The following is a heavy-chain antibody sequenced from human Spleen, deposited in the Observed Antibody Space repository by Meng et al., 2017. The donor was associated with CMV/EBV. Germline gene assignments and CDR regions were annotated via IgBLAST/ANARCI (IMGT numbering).Heavy chain of an antibody. CDR2: INVGDSDT. Sequence: KVSCKGSGYSFTNYWIGWVRQMPGKGLEWMGIINVGDSDTRYSPSFQGQVTISADKSISTAYLQWSSLKASDTSIYYCASHRGGSFGVDVWGQGTTVTVSS. J-gene: IGHJ6*02. CDR3: ASHRGGSFGVDV. D-gene: IGHD2-15*01. V-gene: IGHV5-51*01. CDR1: GYSFTNYW.